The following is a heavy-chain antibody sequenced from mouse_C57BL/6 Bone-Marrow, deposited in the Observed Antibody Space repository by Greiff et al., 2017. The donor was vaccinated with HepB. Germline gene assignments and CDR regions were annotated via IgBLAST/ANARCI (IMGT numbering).Heavy chain of an antibody. D-gene: IGHD2-4*01. CDR1: GYTFTDYY. CDR2: INPYNGGT. Sequence: EVQLQQSGPVLVKPGASVKMSCKASGYTFTDYYMNWVKQSHGKSLEWIGVINPYNGGTSYNQKFKGKATLTVDKSSSTAYMELNSLTSEDSAVYYCAIYDYDGLYAMDYWGQGTSVTVSS. CDR3: AIYDYDGLYAMDY. J-gene: IGHJ4*01. V-gene: IGHV1-19*01.